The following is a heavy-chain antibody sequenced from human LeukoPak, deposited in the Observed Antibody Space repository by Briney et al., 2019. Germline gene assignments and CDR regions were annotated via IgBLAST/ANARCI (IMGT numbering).Heavy chain of an antibody. J-gene: IGHJ3*02. CDR1: GGSISSYY. CDR3: ARHGDAFDI. Sequence: QTSETLSLTCTVSGGSISSYYWSWIRQPPGKGLEWIGYIYYSGSTNYNPSLKSRVTISVDTSKNQFSLKLSSVTAADTAVYYCARHGDAFDIWGQGTMVTVSS. CDR2: IYYSGST. V-gene: IGHV4-59*08.